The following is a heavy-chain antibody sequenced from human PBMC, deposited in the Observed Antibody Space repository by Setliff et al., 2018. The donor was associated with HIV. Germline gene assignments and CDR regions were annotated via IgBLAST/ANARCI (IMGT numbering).Heavy chain of an antibody. CDR1: GGSFSGYY. V-gene: IGHV4-34*01. D-gene: IGHD3-10*01. CDR3: ATKPMIRGKPFDN. Sequence: ASETLSLTCAVYGGSFSGYYWIWIRQFPGKGLEWTGEINHSGSTNYNPSLKSRVTILVDTSKNQFYLKLSSVTAADTAVYYCATKPMIRGKPFDNWGQGTLVTVSS. CDR2: INHSGST. J-gene: IGHJ4*02.